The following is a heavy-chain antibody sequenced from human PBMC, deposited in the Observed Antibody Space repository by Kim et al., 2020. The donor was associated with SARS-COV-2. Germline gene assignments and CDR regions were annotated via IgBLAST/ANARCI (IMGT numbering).Heavy chain of an antibody. J-gene: IGHJ6*02. D-gene: IGHD3-22*01. CDR1: GGSISSSSYY. CDR2: IYYSGST. Sequence: SETLSLTCTVSGGSISSSSYYWGWIRQPPGKGLEWIGSIYYSGSTYYNPSLKSRVTISVDTSKNQFSLKLSSVTAADTAVYYCARRRSMYYDSSGWYYYYYGMDVWGQGTTVTVSS. V-gene: IGHV4-39*01. CDR3: ARRRSMYYDSSGWYYYYYGMDV.